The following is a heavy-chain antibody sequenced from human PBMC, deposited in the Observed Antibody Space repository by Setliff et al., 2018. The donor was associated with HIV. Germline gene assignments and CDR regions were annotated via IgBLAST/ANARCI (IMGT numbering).Heavy chain of an antibody. V-gene: IGHV3-15*01. Sequence: PGGSLRLSCAGSGFNFKNAWMSWVRQAPGKGLEWVGRIKSRVDGEITAYAAPLKGRFTISRDDSKNTLYLQMDSLSTEDTAVYYCILLGMHGAFDIWGQGTMVTVSS. CDR2: IKSRVDGEIT. CDR3: ILLGMHGAFDI. D-gene: IGHD7-27*01. CDR1: GFNFKNAW. J-gene: IGHJ3*02.